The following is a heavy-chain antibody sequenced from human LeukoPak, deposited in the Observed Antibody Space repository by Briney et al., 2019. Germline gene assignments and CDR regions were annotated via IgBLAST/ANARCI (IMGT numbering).Heavy chain of an antibody. D-gene: IGHD6-6*01. CDR1: GGSVSSYY. CDR3: ARWGSIAVARFDY. V-gene: IGHV4-59*02. CDR2: IYYTGST. Sequence: SETLSLTCTVSGGSVSSYYWSWIRQPPGKGLEWIGYIYYTGSTNYNPSLTSRVNISVDTSKNQFSLNLTSVTAADTAVYYCARWGSIAVARFDYWGQGTLVTVSS. J-gene: IGHJ4*02.